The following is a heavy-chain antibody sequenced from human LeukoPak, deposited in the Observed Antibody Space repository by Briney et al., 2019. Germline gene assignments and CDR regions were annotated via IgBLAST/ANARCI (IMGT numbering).Heavy chain of an antibody. D-gene: IGHD2-2*01. CDR2: IFLSESA. CDR3: ARDPRWLTPYCTSTSCYEDYFDP. CDR1: GYSISSGYP. V-gene: IGHV4-38-2*02. Sequence: PSETLSLTCSVSGYSISSGYPWAWIRPSPGTGLEGSGSIFLSESALYNPSLKSRVTISVVTSRNHFSLKLISVSATDTAVYYCARDPRWLTPYCTSTSCYEDYFDPWGQGTLVTVSS. J-gene: IGHJ5*02.